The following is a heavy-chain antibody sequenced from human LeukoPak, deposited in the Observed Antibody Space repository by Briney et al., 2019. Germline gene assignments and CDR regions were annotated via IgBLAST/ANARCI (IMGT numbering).Heavy chain of an antibody. D-gene: IGHD6-13*01. J-gene: IGHJ4*02. Sequence: GESLKISCKGSGYSFTSYWIGWVRQMPGKGLEWMGIIYPGDSDTRYSPSFQGQVTISADESISTAYLQWSSLKASDTAMYYCARQGYSSSWYLRDVYYFDYWGQGTLVTVSS. CDR2: IYPGDSDT. CDR3: ARQGYSSSWYLRDVYYFDY. V-gene: IGHV5-51*01. CDR1: GYSFTSYW.